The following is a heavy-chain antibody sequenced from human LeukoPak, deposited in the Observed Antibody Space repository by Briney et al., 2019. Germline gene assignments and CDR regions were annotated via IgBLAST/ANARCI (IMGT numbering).Heavy chain of an antibody. Sequence: PGGSLRLSCAASGFTFSSYAMSWVRQAPGKGLEWVSAISGSGGSTYYVDSVKGRFTISRDNSKNTLYLQMNSLRAEDTAIYYCAKAKIVAAVHWFDPWGQGTLVTVSS. CDR1: GFTFSSYA. CDR2: ISGSGGST. J-gene: IGHJ5*02. CDR3: AKAKIVAAVHWFDP. V-gene: IGHV3-23*01. D-gene: IGHD6-13*01.